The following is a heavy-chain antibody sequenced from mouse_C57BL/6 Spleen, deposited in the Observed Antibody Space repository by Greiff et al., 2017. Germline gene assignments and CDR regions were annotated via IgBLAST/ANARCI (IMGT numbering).Heavy chain of an antibody. CDR2: ILPGSGST. Sequence: QVQLQQSGAELMKPGASVKLSCKATGYTFTGYWIEWVKQRPGHGLEWIGEILPGSGSTNYNEKFKGKATFTADTSSNNAYMGRSSLPTEDSAIYCCARSGSSYGWFAYWGQGTLVTVSA. CDR3: ARSGSSYGWFAY. V-gene: IGHV1-9*01. CDR1: GYTFTGYW. D-gene: IGHD1-1*01. J-gene: IGHJ3*01.